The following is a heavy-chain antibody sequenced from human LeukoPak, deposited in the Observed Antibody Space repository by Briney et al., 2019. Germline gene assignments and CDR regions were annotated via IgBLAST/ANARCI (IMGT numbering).Heavy chain of an antibody. CDR2: ISSSSSYI. V-gene: IGHV3-21*01. D-gene: IGHD2-21*01. CDR3: ARASSAFCGGDCYPPTYFDY. Sequence: GGSLRLSCAVSGFTSSNAWMSWVRQAPGKGLEWVSSISSSSSYIYYADSVKGRFTISRDNAKNSLYLQMNSLRAEDTAVYYCARASSAFCGGDCYPPTYFDYWGQGTLVTVSS. J-gene: IGHJ4*02. CDR1: GFTSSNAW.